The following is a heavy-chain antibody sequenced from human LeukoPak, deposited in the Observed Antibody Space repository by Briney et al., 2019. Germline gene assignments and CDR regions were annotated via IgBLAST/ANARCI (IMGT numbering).Heavy chain of an antibody. CDR3: ARHVLAVTTDFDY. Sequence: SETLSLTCTVSGGSISSYYWNWIRQPPGKGLEWIGYIYYSGSTNYNPSLKSRVTISVDTSKNQFSLKLSSVTAADTAVYYCARHVLAVTTDFDYWGQGTLVTVSS. CDR2: IYYSGST. D-gene: IGHD4-17*01. J-gene: IGHJ4*02. V-gene: IGHV4-59*08. CDR1: GGSISSYY.